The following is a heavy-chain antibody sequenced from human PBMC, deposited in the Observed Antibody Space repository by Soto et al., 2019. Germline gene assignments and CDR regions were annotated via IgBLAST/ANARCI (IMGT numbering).Heavy chain of an antibody. D-gene: IGHD2-2*01. J-gene: IGHJ5*02. CDR1: GGSFSGYY. V-gene: IGHV4-34*01. Sequence: QVQLQQWGAGLLKPSETLSLTCAVYGGSFSGYYWSWIRQPPGKGLEWIGEINHSGSTNYNPSLKSRVTISVDTSKNQFSLKLSSGTAADTAVYYCARGGWGYQLPYKPRLRWFDPWGQGTLVTVSS. CDR3: ARGGWGYQLPYKPRLRWFDP. CDR2: INHSGST.